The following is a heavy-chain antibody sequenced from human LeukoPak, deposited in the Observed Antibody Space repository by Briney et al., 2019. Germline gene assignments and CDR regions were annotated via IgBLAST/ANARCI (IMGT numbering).Heavy chain of an antibody. D-gene: IGHD1-26*01. V-gene: IGHV1-69*04. CDR1: GCTFSSYA. Sequence: ASVNVSCMASGCTFSSYAISWVRQAPGQGLEWMGMIIPIFGIANYAHKFQGRVTITANKSTSTAYMVLSRRTYEDTAVYYCARDGNPFDYWGQGTLVTVSS. CDR2: IIPIFGIA. CDR3: ARDGNPFDY. J-gene: IGHJ4*02.